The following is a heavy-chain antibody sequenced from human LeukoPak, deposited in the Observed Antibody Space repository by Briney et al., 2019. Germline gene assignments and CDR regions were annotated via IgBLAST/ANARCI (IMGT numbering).Heavy chain of an antibody. V-gene: IGHV3-48*03. J-gene: IGHJ4*02. CDR2: ISSSGSTI. D-gene: IGHD4-17*01. Sequence: GRSLRLSCAASGFTFSSYEMNWVRQAPGKGLEWVSYISSSGSTIYYADSVRGRFTISRDNAKNSLYLQMNSLRAEDTAVYYCARDRGAYGDLYFDYWGQGTLVTVSS. CDR3: ARDRGAYGDLYFDY. CDR1: GFTFSSYE.